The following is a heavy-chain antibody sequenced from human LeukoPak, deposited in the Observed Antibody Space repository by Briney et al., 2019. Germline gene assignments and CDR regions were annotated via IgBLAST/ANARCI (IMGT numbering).Heavy chain of an antibody. CDR2: ISSSGSTI. CDR3: ARGVIAAAGPPTFDY. D-gene: IGHD6-13*01. V-gene: IGHV3-48*03. J-gene: IGHJ4*02. CDR1: GFTFSSYE. Sequence: PGGSLRLSCAASGFTFSSYEMNWVRQAPGKGLEWVSYISSSGSTIYYADSVKGQFTISRDNAKNSLYLQMNSLRAEDTAVYYCARGVIAAAGPPTFDYWGQGTLVTVSS.